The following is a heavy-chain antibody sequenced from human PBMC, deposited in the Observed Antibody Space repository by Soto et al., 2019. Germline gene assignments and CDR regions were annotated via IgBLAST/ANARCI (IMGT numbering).Heavy chain of an antibody. Sequence: ASVKVSCKASGGTFSSYAISWVRQAPGQGLEWMGGIIPIFGTANYAQKFQGRVTITAGKSTSTAYMELSSLRSEDTAVYYCARAGDCSSTSCPGRLYYYYGMDVRGQGTTVTVSS. J-gene: IGHJ6*02. V-gene: IGHV1-69*06. CDR2: IIPIFGTA. CDR3: ARAGDCSSTSCPGRLYYYYGMDV. D-gene: IGHD2-2*01. CDR1: GGTFSSYA.